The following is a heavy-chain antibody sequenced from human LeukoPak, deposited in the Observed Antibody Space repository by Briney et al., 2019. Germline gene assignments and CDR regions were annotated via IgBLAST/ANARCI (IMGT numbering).Heavy chain of an antibody. CDR1: GGSVSSSNW. CDR3: AKNYDILTGYSH. V-gene: IGHV4-4*02. J-gene: IGHJ1*01. D-gene: IGHD3-9*01. Sequence: SETLSLTCAVSGGSVSSSNWWSWVRQPPGKGLEWIGEIYHSGSTNYNPSLKSRVTISVDKSKNQFSLKLSSVTAADTAVYYCAKNYDILTGYSHWGQGTLVTVSS. CDR2: IYHSGST.